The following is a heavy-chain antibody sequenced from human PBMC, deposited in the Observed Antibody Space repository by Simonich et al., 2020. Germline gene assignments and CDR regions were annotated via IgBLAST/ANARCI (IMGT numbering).Heavy chain of an antibody. V-gene: IGHV1-2*02. D-gene: IGHD2-2*01. CDR2: IDPNRGGT. J-gene: IGHJ3*02. Sequence: QVQLVQSGAEGKKPGASVKVSCKASGYTFTGYYMHWVRQAPGQGLGWMGWIDPNRGGTNYAQKFQGRVTMTRDTSISTAYMELSRLRSDDTAVYYCARDPVVPAAIRNAFDIWGQGTMVTVSS. CDR3: ARDPVVPAAIRNAFDI. CDR1: GYTFTGYY.